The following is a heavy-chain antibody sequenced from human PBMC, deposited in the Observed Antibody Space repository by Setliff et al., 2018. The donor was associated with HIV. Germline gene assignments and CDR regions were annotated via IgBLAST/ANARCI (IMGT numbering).Heavy chain of an antibody. CDR2: IYHSGSA. CDR1: GNSITRDYQ. V-gene: IGHV4-38-2*02. CDR3: VRVDYGDYDFDY. Sequence: SETLSLTCTVSGNSITRDYQWGWIRQPPGKGLEWIGSIYHSGSAYYNPSLKSRVTMSVDTSKNQFSLKMISVTAADTAVYYCVRVDYGDYDFDYWGQGTLVTVSS. J-gene: IGHJ4*02. D-gene: IGHD2-21*02.